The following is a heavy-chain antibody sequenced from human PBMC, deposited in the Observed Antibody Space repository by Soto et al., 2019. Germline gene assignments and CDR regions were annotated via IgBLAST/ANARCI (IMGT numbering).Heavy chain of an antibody. CDR3: ASQMVYCSGGSCYGLDAFDI. D-gene: IGHD2-15*01. J-gene: IGHJ3*02. CDR1: GGSFSGYY. V-gene: IGHV4-34*01. Sequence: QVQLQQWGAGLLKPSETLSLTCAVYGGSFSGYYWSWIRQPPGKGLEWIGEINHSGSTNYNPSLKIRVTISVDTSKNQFSLKLSSVTAADTAVYYCASQMVYCSGGSCYGLDAFDIWGQGTMVTVSS. CDR2: INHSGST.